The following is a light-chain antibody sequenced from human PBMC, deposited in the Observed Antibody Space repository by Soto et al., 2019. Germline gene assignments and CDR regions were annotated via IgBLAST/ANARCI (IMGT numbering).Light chain of an antibody. CDR3: QQYGSSPKT. Sequence: DIQMTQNPSSLSASVGDRVIITCRASQSIRKYLNWYQHKPGKVPTLLIYAASSLQSGVPSRFSGSGSGTDFTLTISRLEPEDFAVYYCQQYGSSPKTFGQGTKVDIK. CDR2: AAS. J-gene: IGKJ1*01. CDR1: QSIRKY. V-gene: IGKV1-39*01.